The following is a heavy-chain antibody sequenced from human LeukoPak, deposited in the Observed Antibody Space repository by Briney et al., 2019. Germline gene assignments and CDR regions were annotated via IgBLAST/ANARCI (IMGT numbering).Heavy chain of an antibody. CDR2: INHSGST. CDR3: AIGYSGYHE. D-gene: IGHD5-12*01. Sequence: PSETLSLTCAVYGRSFSGYYWSWIRQPPGKGLEWIGEINHSGSTNYNPSLKSRVTISVDTSKNQFSLKLSSVTAADTAVYYCAIGYSGYHEWGQGTLVTVSS. J-gene: IGHJ4*02. CDR1: GRSFSGYY. V-gene: IGHV4-34*01.